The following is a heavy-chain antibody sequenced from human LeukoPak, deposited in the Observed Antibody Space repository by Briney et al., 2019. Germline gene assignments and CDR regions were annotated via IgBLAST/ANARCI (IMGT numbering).Heavy chain of an antibody. CDR2: INHSGST. V-gene: IGHV4-34*01. CDR3: ARLYIGGYSRSTNYNWFDP. D-gene: IGHD6-13*01. Sequence: SETLSLTCAVYGGSYSGYYWSWIRQPPGKGLEWIGEINHSGSTNYNPSIKSRVTISVDTSKNQSSLDLTSVTAADTAVYYWARLYIGGYSRSTNYNWFDPWGQGTLVTVSS. CDR1: GGSYSGYY. J-gene: IGHJ5*02.